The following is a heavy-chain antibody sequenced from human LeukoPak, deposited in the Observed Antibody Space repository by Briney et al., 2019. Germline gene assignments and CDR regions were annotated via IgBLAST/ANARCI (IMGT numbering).Heavy chain of an antibody. V-gene: IGHV3-23*01. J-gene: IGHJ5*02. Sequence: PGGSLRLSCAASGFTFSSYAMSWVRQAPGKGLEWVSAISGSGGSTNYADSVKGRFTISRDNSKNTLYLQMNSLRAEDTAVYYCARTSIVVSAGRYYFDPWGQGTLVTVSS. CDR1: GFTFSSYA. CDR3: ARTSIVVSAGRYYFDP. D-gene: IGHD2-15*01. CDR2: ISGSGGST.